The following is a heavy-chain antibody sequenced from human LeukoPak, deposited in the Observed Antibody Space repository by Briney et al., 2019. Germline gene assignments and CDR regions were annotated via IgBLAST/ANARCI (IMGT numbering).Heavy chain of an antibody. CDR1: GGSFSGYY. V-gene: IGHV4-34*01. CDR3: ARAQPYGSGSYYNSYYSDY. J-gene: IGHJ4*02. Sequence: SETLSLTCAVYGGSFSGYYRSWIRQPPGKGLEWIGEINHSGSTNYNPSLKSRVTISVDTSKNQFSLKLSSVTAADTAVYYCARAQPYGSGSYYNSYYSDYWGQGTLVTVSS. D-gene: IGHD3-10*01. CDR2: INHSGST.